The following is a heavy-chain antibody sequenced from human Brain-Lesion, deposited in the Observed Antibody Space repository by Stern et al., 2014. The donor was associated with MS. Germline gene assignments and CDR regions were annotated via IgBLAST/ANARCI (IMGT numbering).Heavy chain of an antibody. D-gene: IGHD1-26*01. CDR3: ATLSPGAGGNYYRHFDY. Sequence: VQLVESGAEVKKPGASVKVSCKVSGYTLTELSMHWGRQAPRKGLGWMGGFDTEDGETIYAQKFQGRVTMTEDTSTDTAYMELSSLRSEDAAVYYCATLSPGAGGNYYRHFDYWGQGTLVTVSS. J-gene: IGHJ4*02. V-gene: IGHV1-24*01. CDR2: FDTEDGET. CDR1: GYTLTELS.